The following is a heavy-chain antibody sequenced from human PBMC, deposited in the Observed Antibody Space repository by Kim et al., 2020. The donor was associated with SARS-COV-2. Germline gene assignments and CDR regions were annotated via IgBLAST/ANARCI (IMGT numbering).Heavy chain of an antibody. CDR2: IWYDGSNK. D-gene: IGHD3-9*01. Sequence: GGSLRLSCAASGFTFSSYGMHWVRQAPGKGLEWVAVIWYDGSNKYYADSVKGRFTISRDNSKNTLYLQMNSLRAEDTAVYYCAREANKPEPVGYFDWLGGQYYYYYGMDVWGQGTTVTVSS. CDR1: GFTFSSYG. CDR3: AREANKPEPVGYFDWLGGQYYYYYGMDV. J-gene: IGHJ6*02. V-gene: IGHV3-33*01.